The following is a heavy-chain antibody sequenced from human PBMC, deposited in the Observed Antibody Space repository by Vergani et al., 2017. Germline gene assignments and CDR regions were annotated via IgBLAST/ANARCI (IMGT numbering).Heavy chain of an antibody. V-gene: IGHV3-33*01. CDR1: GFTFSSYG. CDR2: IWYDGSNK. D-gene: IGHD6-13*01. Sequence: QVQLVESGGGVVQPGRSLRLSCAASGFTFSSYGMHWVRQAPGKGLEWVAVIWYDGSNKYYADSVKGRFTLARDNSKNTLYLQMNSLRAEDTAVYYCARALGSIAAADTFDYWGQGTLVTVSS. J-gene: IGHJ4*02. CDR3: ARALGSIAAADTFDY.